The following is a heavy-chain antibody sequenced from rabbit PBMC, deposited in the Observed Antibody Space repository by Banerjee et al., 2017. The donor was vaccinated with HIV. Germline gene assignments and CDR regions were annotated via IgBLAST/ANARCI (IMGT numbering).Heavy chain of an antibody. CDR2: IYTGGSGGI. V-gene: IGHV1S40*01. D-gene: IGHD4-1*01. CDR3: ARDLAGVIGWNFDL. Sequence: QSLEESGGDLVKPGASLTLTCTASGFSFSSSYDMCWVRHAPGKGLEWIACIYTGGSGGIYYASWAKGRFTISKTSWTTVTLQMTSLTAADTATYFCARDLAGVIGWNFDLWGPGTLVTVS. CDR1: GFSFSSSYD. J-gene: IGHJ4*01.